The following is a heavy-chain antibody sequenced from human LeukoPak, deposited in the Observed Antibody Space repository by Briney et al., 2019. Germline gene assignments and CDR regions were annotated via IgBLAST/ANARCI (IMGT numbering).Heavy chain of an antibody. CDR3: ARHEYSGSYYGLSWFDP. D-gene: IGHD1-26*01. CDR1: GGSISSSGYY. Sequence: SETLSLTCTVSGGSISSSGYYWGWIRQPPGKGLEWIASIYYSGSTYYNPSPKSRVTISVDTAKNQLSLKLSSLTAADTAVYYCARHEYSGSYYGLSWFDPWGQGTLVTVSS. CDR2: IYYSGST. J-gene: IGHJ5*02. V-gene: IGHV4-39*01.